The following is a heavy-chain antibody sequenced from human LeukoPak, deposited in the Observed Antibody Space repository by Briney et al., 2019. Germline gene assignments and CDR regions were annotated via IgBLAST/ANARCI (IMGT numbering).Heavy chain of an antibody. V-gene: IGHV4-39*07. D-gene: IGHD3-22*01. J-gene: IGHJ4*02. CDR1: GGSISSSSYY. CDR2: MYLSGTT. CDR3: AGLVGRYSSGLYYYYFDY. Sequence: SETLSLTCTVSGGSISSSSYYWGWVRQPPGKGLEWIGEMYLSGTTHSNPSVKSRVTISIDKSKNQFFLNLSSVTAADTAVYYCAGLVGRYSSGLYYYYFDYWGQGTLVTVSS.